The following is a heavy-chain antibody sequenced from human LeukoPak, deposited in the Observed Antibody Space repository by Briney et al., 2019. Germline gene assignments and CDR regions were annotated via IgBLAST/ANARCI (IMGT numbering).Heavy chain of an antibody. CDR1: GFTFSSYA. Sequence: SGGSLRLSCAASGFTFSSYAMSWVRQAPGKGLEWVSAISGSGGSTYYADSVKGRFTISRDNSKNTLYLQMNSLRAEDTAVYYCAKNYPPGWLFSYVSYWGQGTLVTVSS. V-gene: IGHV3-23*01. CDR2: ISGSGGST. J-gene: IGHJ4*02. CDR3: AKNYPPGWLFSYVSY. D-gene: IGHD3-22*01.